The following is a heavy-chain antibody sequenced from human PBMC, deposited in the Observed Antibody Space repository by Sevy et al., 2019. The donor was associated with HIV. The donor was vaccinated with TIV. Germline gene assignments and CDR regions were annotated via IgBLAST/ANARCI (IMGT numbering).Heavy chain of an antibody. CDR1: GYTFTCYY. D-gene: IGHD3-22*01. V-gene: IGHV1-46*03. Sequence: ASVKVSCKASGYTFTCYYMHWVRQAPGQGLEWMGIINPSGGSTSYAQKFQGRVTMTRDTSTSTVYMELSSLRSEDTAVYYCARGYDSSGYYWGAFDIWGQGTMVTVSS. CDR2: INPSGGST. J-gene: IGHJ3*02. CDR3: ARGYDSSGYYWGAFDI.